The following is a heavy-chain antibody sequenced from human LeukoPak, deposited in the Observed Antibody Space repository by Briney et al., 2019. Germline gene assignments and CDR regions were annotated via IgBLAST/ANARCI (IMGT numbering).Heavy chain of an antibody. Sequence: GGSLRLSCAASGFTFSSYSMNWVRQAPGKGLEWVAVISYDGSNKYYADSVKGRFTISRDNSKNTLYLQMNSLRAEDTAVYYCARDRGYSSFYYFDYWGQGTLVTVSS. CDR1: GFTFSSYS. J-gene: IGHJ4*02. V-gene: IGHV3-30*03. CDR3: ARDRGYSSFYYFDY. CDR2: ISYDGSNK. D-gene: IGHD5-18*01.